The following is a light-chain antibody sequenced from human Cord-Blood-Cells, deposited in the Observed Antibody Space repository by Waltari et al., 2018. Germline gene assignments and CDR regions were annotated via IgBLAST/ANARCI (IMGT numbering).Light chain of an antibody. V-gene: IGLV2-11*01. CDR2: DVS. J-gene: IGLJ1*01. CDR1: SSDVGGYNY. CDR3: CSYAGSYTYV. Sequence: QSALTQPRSVSGSPGPSVTISCTGTSSDVGGYNYVSWYQPPPGKAPKRMIYDVSNRPSGVPDRFSGSKSGNTASLTISGLQAEDEADYYCCSYAGSYTYVFGTGTKVTVL.